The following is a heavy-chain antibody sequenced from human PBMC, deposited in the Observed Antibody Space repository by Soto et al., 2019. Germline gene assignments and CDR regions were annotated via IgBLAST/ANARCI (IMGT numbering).Heavy chain of an antibody. CDR3: ERRTVTMIVVVRTHRRDPFDY. J-gene: IGHJ4*02. V-gene: IGHV4-34*01. CDR1: GGSFSGYY. Sequence: SQTLSLTCAVYGGSFSGYYWSWIRQPPGKGLEWIGEINHSGSTNYNPSLKSRVTISVDTSKNQFSLRLRSVTAADTAVYYCERRTVTMIVVVRTHRRDPFDYWGQGTLVTVSS. CDR2: INHSGST. D-gene: IGHD3-22*01.